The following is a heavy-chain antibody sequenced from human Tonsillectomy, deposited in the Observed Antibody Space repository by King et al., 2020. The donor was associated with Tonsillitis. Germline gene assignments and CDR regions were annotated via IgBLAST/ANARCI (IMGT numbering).Heavy chain of an antibody. V-gene: IGHV3-30*03. CDR2: IAYDGMNK. D-gene: IGHD3-22*01. CDR3: ARDTVADNYYDTSGSDV. CDR1: GFTFSSYG. J-gene: IGHJ6*02. Sequence: VQLVESGGGVVQPGRSLRLSCEASGFTFSSYGMHWVRQPPGKGLEWVAGIAYDGMNKYYADSVKGRFTISRDNPNNPVYLQMNSLRAEDTAVYYCARDTVADNYYDTSGSDVWGQGTTVTVSS.